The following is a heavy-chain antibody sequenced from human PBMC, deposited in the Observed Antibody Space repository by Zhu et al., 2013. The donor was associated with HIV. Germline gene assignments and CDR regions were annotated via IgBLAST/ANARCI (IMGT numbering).Heavy chain of an antibody. Sequence: EVQLVESGGGLVQPGGSLRLSCAASGFTFSSYSMNWVRQAPGKGLEWVSYISSSSSTIYYADSVKGRFTISRDNAKNSLYLQMNSLRAEDTAVYYCARCPLSGWDIVVVVAAHTTSMDVWGKGTTVTVSS. D-gene: IGHD2-15*01. CDR1: GFTFSSYS. CDR3: ARCPLSGWDIVVVVAAHTTSMDV. CDR2: ISSSSSTI. V-gene: IGHV3-48*04. J-gene: IGHJ6*03.